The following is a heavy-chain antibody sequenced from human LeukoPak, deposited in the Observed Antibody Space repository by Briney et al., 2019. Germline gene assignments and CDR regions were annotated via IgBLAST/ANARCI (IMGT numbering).Heavy chain of an antibody. J-gene: IGHJ6*02. CDR2: IRVNDGNT. V-gene: IGHV1-18*01. CDR3: ARDVTDWGSQYYYSTMDV. Sequence: GASVKISCKASGYTFTSFAFSWVRQAPGQGLEWMGWIRVNDGNTNYPQKLQGRVTMTTDTSTSTAYMELRSLRSDDTAVYYCARDVTDWGSQYYYSTMDVWGLGTTVTVSS. D-gene: IGHD7-27*01. CDR1: GYTFTSFA.